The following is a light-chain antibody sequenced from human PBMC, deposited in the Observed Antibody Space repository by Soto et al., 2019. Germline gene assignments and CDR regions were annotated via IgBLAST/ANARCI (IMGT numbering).Light chain of an antibody. CDR2: GAS. CDR1: QSVSGD. J-gene: IGKJ1*01. Sequence: EIVMTQSPATLSVSPGEGATLSCRASQSVSGDYLAWYQSKPGQAPRLLIHGASTRATGIPARFSGSGSGTEFTLTISSLQSEDFAVYYCQQYNAFGQGTKVDIK. CDR3: QQYNA. V-gene: IGKV3-15*01.